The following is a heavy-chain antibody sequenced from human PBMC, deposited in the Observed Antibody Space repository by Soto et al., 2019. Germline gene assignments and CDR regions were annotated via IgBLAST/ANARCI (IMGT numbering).Heavy chain of an antibody. V-gene: IGHV6-1*01. CDR1: GDSVSSNSAG. J-gene: IGHJ5*02. CDR2: TYYKSKWFN. Sequence: PSQTLSLTCAISGDSVSSNSAGWNWVRQTPSRGLEWLGRTYYKSKWFNNYAVSVKSRITINPDTSQNQFSLHLDSVTPEDTAVYYCARDSGWFDPWGQGTLVTVSS. CDR3: ARDSGWFDP.